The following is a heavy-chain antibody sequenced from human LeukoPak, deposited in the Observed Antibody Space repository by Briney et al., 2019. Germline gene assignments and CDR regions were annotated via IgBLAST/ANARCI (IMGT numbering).Heavy chain of an antibody. D-gene: IGHD3-22*01. J-gene: IGHJ4*02. V-gene: IGHV4-39*01. CDR3: ARGYDSSGYPFDY. CDR1: GGSISSSSYY. Sequence: SETLSLTCTVSGGSISSSSYYWGSIRQPPGKGLEWIGSLYYSGNIFYNPSLKSRVTISVDTSKNRFSLKLSSVTAADTAVYYCARGYDSSGYPFDYWGQGTLVTVSS. CDR2: LYYSGNI.